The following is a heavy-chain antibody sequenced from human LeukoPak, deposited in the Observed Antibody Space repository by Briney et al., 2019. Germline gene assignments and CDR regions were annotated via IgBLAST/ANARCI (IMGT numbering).Heavy chain of an antibody. CDR1: GFTFSNYW. D-gene: IGHD3-22*01. Sequence: GGSLRLSCAASGFTFSNYWMHWVRQAPGKGLVWVSRINSDGSSTSYADSVKGRFTISRDKAKNTLYLQMNSLRSEDTAVYYCARVRYDGSGYYYGYFDYWGQGTLVTVSA. V-gene: IGHV3-74*01. CDR2: INSDGSST. J-gene: IGHJ4*02. CDR3: ARVRYDGSGYYYGYFDY.